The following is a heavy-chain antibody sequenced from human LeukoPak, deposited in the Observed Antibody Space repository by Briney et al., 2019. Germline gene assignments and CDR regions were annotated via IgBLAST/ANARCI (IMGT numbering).Heavy chain of an antibody. CDR2: IYYSGST. D-gene: IGHD5-24*01. V-gene: IGHV4-59*11. CDR3: ARVGEMATIYDAFDI. CDR1: GGSISSHY. J-gene: IGHJ3*02. Sequence: LETLSLTCTVSGGSISSHYWSWIRQPPGKGLEWIGYIYYSGSTNYNPSLKSRVTISVDTSKNQFSLKLSSVTAADTAVYYCARVGEMATIYDAFDIWGQGTMVTVSS.